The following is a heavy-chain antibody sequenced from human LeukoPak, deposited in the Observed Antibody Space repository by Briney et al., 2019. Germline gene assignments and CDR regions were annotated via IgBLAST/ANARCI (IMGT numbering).Heavy chain of an antibody. CDR3: ASHSSSTELYFDY. D-gene: IGHD6-6*01. CDR2: IIPIFGTA. Sequence: ASVKVSCKASGGTFSSYAISWVRQAPGQGLEWMGGIIPIFGTANSAQKFQGRVTITADESTSTAYMELSNLRSEDTAVYYCASHSSSTELYFDYWGQGTLVTVSS. J-gene: IGHJ4*02. CDR1: GGTFSSYA. V-gene: IGHV1-69*13.